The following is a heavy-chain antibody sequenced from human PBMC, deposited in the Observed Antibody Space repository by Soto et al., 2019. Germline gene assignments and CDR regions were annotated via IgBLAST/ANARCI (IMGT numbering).Heavy chain of an antibody. CDR2: INYNGST. J-gene: IGHJ4*02. D-gene: IGHD4-17*01. CDR1: GGSFSGHY. CDR3: AREIPTVLFDL. V-gene: IGHV4-34*01. Sequence: QVRLQQWGPRLLKPSETLTLTCAVSGGSFSGHYWSWIRQPQGKGLEWIGEINYNGSTNYNPSLKSRITISVDSSKKYFSLNLTSVTVADTAVYYCAREIPTVLFDLWGQGTLVTVSS.